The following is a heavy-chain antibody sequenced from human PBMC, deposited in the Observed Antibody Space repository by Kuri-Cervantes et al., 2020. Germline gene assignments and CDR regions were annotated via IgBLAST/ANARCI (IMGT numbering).Heavy chain of an antibody. D-gene: IGHD2-2*01. Sequence: GGSLRLSCAASGFTFSDYYMSCNSCGSSIYYADSVKGRFTISRDNAKNSLYLQMNSLRAEDTAVYYCARVHCSSTSCYEGGHDYWGQGTLVTVSS. V-gene: IGHV3-11*01. CDR3: ARVHCSSTSCYEGGHDY. CDR1: GFTFSDYY. J-gene: IGHJ4*02. CDR2: NSCGSSI.